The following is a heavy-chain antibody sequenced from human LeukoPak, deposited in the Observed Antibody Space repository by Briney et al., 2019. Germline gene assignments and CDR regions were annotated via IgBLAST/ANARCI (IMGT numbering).Heavy chain of an antibody. CDR2: INHSGST. Sequence: SETLSLTCTVSGGSISSSSYYWSWIRQPPGKGLEWIGEINHSGSTNYNPSLKSRVTISVDTSKNHFSLKLSSVTAADTAVYYCARARQGWNYYGSGSYFDYWGQGTLVTVSS. CDR1: GGSISSSSYY. CDR3: ARARQGWNYYGSGSYFDY. D-gene: IGHD3-10*01. J-gene: IGHJ4*02. V-gene: IGHV4-39*02.